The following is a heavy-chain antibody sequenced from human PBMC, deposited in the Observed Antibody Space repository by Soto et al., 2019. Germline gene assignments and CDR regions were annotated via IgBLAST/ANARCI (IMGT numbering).Heavy chain of an antibody. J-gene: IGHJ6*02. Sequence: GASLKISCKGSGYSFTSYWIGWERQMPGKGLEWMGIIYPGDSDTRYSPSFQGQVTISADKSISTAYLQWSSLKASDTAMYYCARSGIAESYYYYGMDVWGQGTTVTVSS. CDR1: GYSFTSYW. V-gene: IGHV5-51*06. CDR2: IYPGDSDT. D-gene: IGHD6-13*01. CDR3: ARSGIAESYYYYGMDV.